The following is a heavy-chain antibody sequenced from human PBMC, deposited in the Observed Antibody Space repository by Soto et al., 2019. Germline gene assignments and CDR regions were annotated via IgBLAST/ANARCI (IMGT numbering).Heavy chain of an antibody. CDR1: GGTFSSYA. Sequence: SVKVSCKASGGTFSSYAISWLRQSPGQGLEWMGGVIPIVGTPNYAQKFQGRVTITADESTSTVYMELSSLISEDTAVYFCARGYSSSSDPFDYWGQGTLVTVSS. CDR3: ARGYSSSSDPFDY. V-gene: IGHV1-69*13. J-gene: IGHJ4*02. CDR2: VIPIVGTP. D-gene: IGHD6-6*01.